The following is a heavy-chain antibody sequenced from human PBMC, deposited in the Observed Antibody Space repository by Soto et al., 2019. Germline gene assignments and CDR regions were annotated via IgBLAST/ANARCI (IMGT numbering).Heavy chain of an antibody. CDR1: GGSASSSRYY. D-gene: IGHD2-2*01. J-gene: IGHJ4*02. Sequence: SETLSLTCSVSGGSASSSRYYWDWIRQPPGKGLEWIGNIYYTGSTYYNPSVKSRVTISVDTSKNQFSLKLNSVTAADTGVYYCATLPNFDYWGQGTLVTVSS. CDR3: ATLPNFDY. CDR2: IYYTGST. V-gene: IGHV4-39*01.